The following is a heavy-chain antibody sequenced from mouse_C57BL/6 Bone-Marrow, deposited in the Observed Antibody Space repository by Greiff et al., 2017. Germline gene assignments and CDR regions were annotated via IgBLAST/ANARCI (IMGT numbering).Heavy chain of an antibody. D-gene: IGHD1-1*01. J-gene: IGHJ3*01. V-gene: IGHV1-54*01. CDR2: INPGSGGT. CDR3: ARGYYGSEGFAY. Sequence: VKLQESGAELVRPGTSVKVSCKASGYAFTNYLIEWVKQRPGQGLEWIGVINPGSGGTNYNEKFKGKATLTADKSSSTAYMQLSSLTSEDSAVYFCARGYYGSEGFAYWGQGTLVTVSA. CDR1: GYAFTNYL.